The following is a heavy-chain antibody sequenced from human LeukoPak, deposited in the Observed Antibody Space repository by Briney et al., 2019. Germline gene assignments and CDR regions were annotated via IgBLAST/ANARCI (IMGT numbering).Heavy chain of an antibody. Sequence: GALRLSCAASGFTFSSYGMHWVRPAPGKGLEWVAVISYDGSNKYYADSVKGRFTISRDNSKNTLYLQMNSLRAEDTAVYYCAKDLTWFGELSFYGMDVWGQGTTVTVSS. D-gene: IGHD3-10*01. CDR1: GFTFSSYG. CDR2: ISYDGSNK. V-gene: IGHV3-30*18. J-gene: IGHJ6*02. CDR3: AKDLTWFGELSFYGMDV.